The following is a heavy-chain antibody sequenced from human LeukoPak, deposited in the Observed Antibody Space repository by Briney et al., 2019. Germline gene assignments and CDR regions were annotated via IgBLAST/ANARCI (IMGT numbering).Heavy chain of an antibody. Sequence: SETLSLTCSVSRGSITGYFWSWIRQPAGKGLEWIGRVYASGSTNYNPSLKSRVSMSVNTSKSQFSLKVNFLIAADTAVYYCARGLLDDNGWYHHDYWGQGTLVTVSS. CDR1: RGSITGYF. V-gene: IGHV4-4*07. D-gene: IGHD6-19*01. J-gene: IGHJ4*02. CDR3: ARGLLDDNGWYHHDY. CDR2: VYASGST.